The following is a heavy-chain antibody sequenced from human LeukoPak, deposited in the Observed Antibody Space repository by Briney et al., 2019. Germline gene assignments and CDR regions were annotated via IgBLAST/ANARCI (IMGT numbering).Heavy chain of an antibody. CDR1: GYTSTSYA. V-gene: IGHV1-3*01. D-gene: IGHD3-10*01. J-gene: IGHJ4*02. CDR3: ARDRSVGFGELPTDY. Sequence: ASVKVSCKASGYTSTSYAMHWVRQAPGQRLEWMGWINAGNGNTKYSQKFQGRVTITRDTSASTVYMELSSLRSEDTAVYYCARDRSVGFGELPTDYWGQGTLVTVSS. CDR2: INAGNGNT.